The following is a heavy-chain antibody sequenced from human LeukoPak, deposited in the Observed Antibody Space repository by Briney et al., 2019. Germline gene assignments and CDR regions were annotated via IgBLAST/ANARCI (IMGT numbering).Heavy chain of an antibody. CDR3: ARLSTPNLYYFDY. CDR1: GYTFTGYY. D-gene: IGHD3-16*02. CDR2: INPNSGGT. Sequence: ASVKVSCKASGYTFTGYYMHWVRQAPGQGLEWMGWINPNSGGTNYAQKFQGRVSMTRDTSISTAYMEVSRLRSDDSALYYCARLSTPNLYYFDYWGRGTLVTVSS. J-gene: IGHJ4*02. V-gene: IGHV1-2*02.